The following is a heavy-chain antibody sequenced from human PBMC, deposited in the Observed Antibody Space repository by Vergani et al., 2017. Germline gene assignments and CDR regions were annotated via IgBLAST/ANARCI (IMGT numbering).Heavy chain of an antibody. V-gene: IGHV3-7*01. CDR3: ARVGYCSSTSCYTQSDYYYYGMDV. Sequence: EVQLVESGGGLVQPGGSLRLSCAASGFTFSSYWMSWVRQAPGKGLEWVANIKQDGSEKYYVDSVKGRFTISRDNAKNSLYLQMNSLRAEDTAVYYCARVGYCSSTSCYTQSDYYYYGMDVWGQGTTVTVSS. CDR1: GFTFSSYW. CDR2: IKQDGSEK. D-gene: IGHD2-2*02. J-gene: IGHJ6*02.